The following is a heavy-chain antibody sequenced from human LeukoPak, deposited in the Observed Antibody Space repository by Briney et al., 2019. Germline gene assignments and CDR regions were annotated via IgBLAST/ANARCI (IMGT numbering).Heavy chain of an antibody. Sequence: GGSLRLSCAASGFTFSSYEMNWVRQAPGKGLEWVSYISSSGSTIYYADSVKGRFTISRDNAKNSLYLQMNSLRAEDTAVYYCATPPLRYFDWTTNWGQGTLVTVSS. CDR3: ATPPLRYFDWTTN. D-gene: IGHD3-9*01. J-gene: IGHJ4*02. CDR2: ISSSGSTI. CDR1: GFTFSSYE. V-gene: IGHV3-48*03.